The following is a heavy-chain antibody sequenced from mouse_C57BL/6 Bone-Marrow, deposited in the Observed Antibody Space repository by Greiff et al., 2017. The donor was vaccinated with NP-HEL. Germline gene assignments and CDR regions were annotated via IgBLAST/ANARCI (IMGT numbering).Heavy chain of an antibody. Sequence: DVHLVESGGDLVKPGGSLKLSCAASGFTFSSYGMSWVRQTPDKRLEWVATISSGGSYTYYPDSVKGRFTISRDNAKNTLYLQMSSLKSEDTAMYYCARQRQLRVAWFAYWGQGTLVTVSA. CDR2: ISSGGSYT. V-gene: IGHV5-6*01. D-gene: IGHD3-2*02. CDR3: ARQRQLRVAWFAY. J-gene: IGHJ3*01. CDR1: GFTFSSYG.